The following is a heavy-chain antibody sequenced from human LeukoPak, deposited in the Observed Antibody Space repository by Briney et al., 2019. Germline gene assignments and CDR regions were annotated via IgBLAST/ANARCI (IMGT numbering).Heavy chain of an antibody. D-gene: IGHD3-22*01. CDR2: INPNSGGT. CDR1: GYTFAAYY. J-gene: IGHJ4*02. Sequence: ASVKVSCKASGYTFAAYYMHWVRQAPGQGLEWMGRINPNSGGTDCAHKFQGRVTMTTDTSINTAYMELTWLRSDDTAVYYCVRDPNYHDTSGSIGCNYWGQGTLVTVSS. V-gene: IGHV1-2*06. CDR3: VRDPNYHDTSGSIGCNY.